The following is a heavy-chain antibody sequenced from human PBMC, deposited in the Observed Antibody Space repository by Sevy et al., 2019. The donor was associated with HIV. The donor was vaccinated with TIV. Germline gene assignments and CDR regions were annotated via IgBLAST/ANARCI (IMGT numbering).Heavy chain of an antibody. J-gene: IGHJ4*02. Sequence: GGSLRLSCAASGFTFSIYTMSWVRQAPGKGLEWVSTFCFGGSKIYYADSVKGRFTISRDNSRNMVYLQMNSLRADDTAVYYCAREGCTQPHDYLGQGTLVTVSS. V-gene: IGHV3-23*01. D-gene: IGHD2-8*01. CDR1: GFTFSIYT. CDR3: AREGCTQPHDY. CDR2: FCFGGSKI.